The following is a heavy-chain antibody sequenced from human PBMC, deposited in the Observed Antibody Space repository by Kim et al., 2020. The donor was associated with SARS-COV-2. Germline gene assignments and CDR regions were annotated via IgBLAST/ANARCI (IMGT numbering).Heavy chain of an antibody. V-gene: IGHV4-39*01. CDR2: IYYSGST. J-gene: IGHJ4*02. Sequence: SETLSLTCTVSGGSISSSSYYWGWIRQPPGKGLEWIGSIYYSGSTYYNPSLKSRVTISVDTSKNQFSLRLSSVTAADTAVYYCARQSPTYYYDSSGFADYWGQGTLVTVSS. D-gene: IGHD3-22*01. CDR3: ARQSPTYYYDSSGFADY. CDR1: GGSISSSSYY.